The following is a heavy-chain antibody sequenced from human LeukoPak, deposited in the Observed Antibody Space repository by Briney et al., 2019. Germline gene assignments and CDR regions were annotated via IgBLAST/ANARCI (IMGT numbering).Heavy chain of an antibody. CDR1: GGTFSSYA. J-gene: IGHJ6*02. V-gene: IGHV1-69*04. CDR2: IIPILGIA. CDR3: ARVSGPGGYQLGRPYYYYGMDV. D-gene: IGHD2-2*01. Sequence: ASVKVSCKASGGTFSSYAISWVRQAPGQGLEWMGRIIPILGIANYAQKFQGRVTITADKSTSTAYMELSSLRSEDTAVYYCARVSGPGGYQLGRPYYYYGMDVWGQGTTVTVSS.